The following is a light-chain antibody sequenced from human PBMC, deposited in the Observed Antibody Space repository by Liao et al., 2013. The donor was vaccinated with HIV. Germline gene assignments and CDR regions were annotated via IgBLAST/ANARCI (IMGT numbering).Light chain of an antibody. CDR1: NIGSKS. Sequence: SYELTQPPSVSVAPGQTATITCGGNNIGSKSVHWYRQKPGQAPALVIHYDTDRPSGIPDRISGSNSGNTATLTISRVEAGDEADYYCQVWDFATNYVFGTGTKVTVL. J-gene: IGLJ1*01. CDR2: YDT. V-gene: IGLV3-21*01. CDR3: QVWDFATNYV.